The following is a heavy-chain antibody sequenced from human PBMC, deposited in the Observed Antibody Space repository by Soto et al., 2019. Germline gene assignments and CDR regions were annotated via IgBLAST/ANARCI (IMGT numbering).Heavy chain of an antibody. D-gene: IGHD3-3*01. CDR1: GFTFSSYA. Sequence: QAGGSVRLSCAASGFTFSSYAMSWVRQAPGKGLEWVSAISGSGGSTYYADSVKGRFTISRDNSKNTLYLQMNSLRAEDTAVYYCAKDFTIFGVVLGMDVWGQGTTVTVSS. CDR3: AKDFTIFGVVLGMDV. J-gene: IGHJ6*02. CDR2: ISGSGGST. V-gene: IGHV3-23*01.